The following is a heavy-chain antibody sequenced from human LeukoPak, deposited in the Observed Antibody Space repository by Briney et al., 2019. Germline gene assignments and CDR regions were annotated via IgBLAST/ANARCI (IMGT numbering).Heavy chain of an antibody. V-gene: IGHV3-9*01. D-gene: IGHD3-22*01. Sequence: GRSLRLSCAASGFTFGDYAMHWVRQGPGKGLEWVAGINCNSGGMGYADSVKGRFTISRDNAKNSLYLQMNSLIAEDTALYYCAKGGVLYYYDTSGPTGDSWGQGTLVTVSS. J-gene: IGHJ4*02. CDR1: GFTFGDYA. CDR3: AKGGVLYYYDTSGPTGDS. CDR2: INCNSGGM.